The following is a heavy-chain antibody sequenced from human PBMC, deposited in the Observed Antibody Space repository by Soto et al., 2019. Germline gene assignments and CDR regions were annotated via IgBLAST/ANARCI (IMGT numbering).Heavy chain of an antibody. V-gene: IGHV3-30*18. CDR1: GFTFSSYG. CDR2: ISYDGSNK. J-gene: IGHJ4*02. Sequence: GSLRLSCAASGFTFSSYGMHWVRQAPGKGLEWVAVISYDGSNKYYADSVKGRFTISRDNSKNTLYLQMNSLRAEDTAVYYCAKIYSSGSFDYWGQGTLVTVSS. CDR3: AKIYSSGSFDY. D-gene: IGHD6-19*01.